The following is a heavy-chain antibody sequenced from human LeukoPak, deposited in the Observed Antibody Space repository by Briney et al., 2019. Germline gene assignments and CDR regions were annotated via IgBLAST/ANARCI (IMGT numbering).Heavy chain of an antibody. CDR1: GGTFSSYA. J-gene: IGHJ4*02. CDR3: AIQDSSGYPEPPLEPYYFDY. CDR2: IIPIFGTA. Sequence: SVKVSCKASGGTFSSYAISWVRQAPGQGLEWMGGIIPIFGTANYAQKFQGRVTITTDESTSTACMELSSLRSEDTAVYYCAIQDSSGYPEPPLEPYYFDYWGQGTLVTVSS. V-gene: IGHV1-69*05. D-gene: IGHD3-22*01.